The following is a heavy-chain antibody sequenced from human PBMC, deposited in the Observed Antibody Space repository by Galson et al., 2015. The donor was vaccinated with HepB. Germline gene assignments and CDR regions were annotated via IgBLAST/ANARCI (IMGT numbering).Heavy chain of an antibody. J-gene: IGHJ3*02. V-gene: IGHV7-4-1*02. CDR1: GYTFTSYA. CDR3: ASPHGAYGDYWAFDI. D-gene: IGHD4-17*01. Sequence: SVKVSCKASGYTFTSYAMNWVRQAPGQGLEWMGWINTNTGNPTYAQGFTGRFVFSLDTSVSTAYLQISSLKAEDTAVYYCASPHGAYGDYWAFDIWGQGTMFTVSS. CDR2: INTNTGNP.